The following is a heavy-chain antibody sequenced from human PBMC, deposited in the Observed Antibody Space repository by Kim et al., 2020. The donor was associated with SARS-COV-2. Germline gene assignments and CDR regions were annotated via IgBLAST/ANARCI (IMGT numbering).Heavy chain of an antibody. CDR1: GGTFSSYT. V-gene: IGHV1-69*02. J-gene: IGHJ4*02. CDR3: ASSVDTAKDLDY. CDR2: IISILGIA. Sequence: SVKVSCKASGGTFSSYTISWVRQAPGQGLEWMGRIISILGIANYAQKFQGRVTITADKSTSTAYMELSSLRSEDTAVYYCASSVDTAKDLDYWGQGTLVTVSS. D-gene: IGHD5-18*01.